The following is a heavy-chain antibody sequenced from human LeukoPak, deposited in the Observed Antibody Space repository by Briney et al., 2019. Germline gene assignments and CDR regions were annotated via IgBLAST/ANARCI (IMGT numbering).Heavy chain of an antibody. CDR3: AREVDAAAAYNWFDP. CDR1: SDSISSSSYY. V-gene: IGHV4-39*07. J-gene: IGHJ5*02. CDR2: IYYSGTT. Sequence: PSETLSLTCTVYSDSISSSSYYWGWIRQPPGKGLEWIGTIYYSGTTYYNPSLKSRITISVDTSKNQFSLRLSSVTAADTAVYYCAREVDAAAAYNWFDPWGQGTLVTVSS. D-gene: IGHD2-2*01.